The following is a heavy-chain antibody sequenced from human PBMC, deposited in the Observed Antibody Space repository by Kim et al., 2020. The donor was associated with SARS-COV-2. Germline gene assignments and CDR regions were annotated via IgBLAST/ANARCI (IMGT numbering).Heavy chain of an antibody. D-gene: IGHD6-19*01. V-gene: IGHV1-8*02. CDR1: GYSFTSYD. J-gene: IGHJ4*02. CDR3: ASGPSGWYDY. Sequence: ASVKVSCKASGYSFTSYDINWVRQATGQGLEWMGWVNPNSGNTGYAQKVQGRVTRTRDTATRTAYMERSSLRSEDTAVYYGASGPSGWYDYWGQGTLVTVSS. CDR2: VNPNSGNT.